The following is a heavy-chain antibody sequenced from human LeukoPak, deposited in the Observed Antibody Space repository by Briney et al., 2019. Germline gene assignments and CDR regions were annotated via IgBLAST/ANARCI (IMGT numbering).Heavy chain of an antibody. Sequence: GASLRLSCAASGFTFSSYAMSWVRQAPGKGLEWVSAISGSGGSTYYADSVKGRFTISRDNSKITLYLQMNSLRAEDTAVYYCAKQRYSGSYYDYWGQGTLVTVSS. CDR2: ISGSGGST. CDR3: AKQRYSGSYYDY. V-gene: IGHV3-23*01. J-gene: IGHJ4*02. CDR1: GFTFSSYA. D-gene: IGHD1-26*01.